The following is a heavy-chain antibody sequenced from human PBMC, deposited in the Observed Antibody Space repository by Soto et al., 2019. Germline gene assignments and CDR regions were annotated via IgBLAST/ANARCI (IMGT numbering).Heavy chain of an antibody. CDR2: ISSSSSYI. Sequence: PGGSLRLSCAASGFTFSSYSMNWVRQAPGKGLEWVSSISSSSSYIYYADSVKGRFTISRDNAKNSLYLQMNSLRAEDTAVYYCARAGGYCSSTSCQTYGMDVWGQGTTVTVSS. J-gene: IGHJ6*02. CDR3: ARAGGYCSSTSCQTYGMDV. CDR1: GFTFSSYS. D-gene: IGHD2-2*01. V-gene: IGHV3-21*01.